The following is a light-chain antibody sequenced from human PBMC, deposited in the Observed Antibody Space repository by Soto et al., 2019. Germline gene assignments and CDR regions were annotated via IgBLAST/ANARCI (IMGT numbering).Light chain of an antibody. CDR1: QDIANH. CDR3: QQYRDLPLT. Sequence: DIQMTQSPSSLSASVGDRVTITCQASQDIANHLNWYQQKPGKAPKLLIYDASTLETGVPTRFSGSGSVTDFTFTISSLRPEDIATYYCQQYRDLPLTFGGGTKVEI. V-gene: IGKV1-33*01. CDR2: DAS. J-gene: IGKJ4*01.